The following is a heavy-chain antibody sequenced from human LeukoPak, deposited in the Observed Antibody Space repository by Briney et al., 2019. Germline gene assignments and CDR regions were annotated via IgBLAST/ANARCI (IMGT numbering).Heavy chain of an antibody. CDR2: IIPIFGTA. J-gene: IGHJ4*02. CDR1: GGTFSSYA. D-gene: IGHD5-24*01. CDR3: AKLEMATKSYNY. Sequence: GASVKVSCKASGGTFSSYAISWVRQAPGQGLEWMGEIIPIFGTANYAQKFQGRVTITADKSTSTAYMELSSLRSEDTAVYYCAKLEMATKSYNYWGQGTLVTVSS. V-gene: IGHV1-69*06.